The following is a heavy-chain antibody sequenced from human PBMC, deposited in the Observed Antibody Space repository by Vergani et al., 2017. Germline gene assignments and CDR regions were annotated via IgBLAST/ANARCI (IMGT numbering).Heavy chain of an antibody. V-gene: IGHV1-69*08. Sequence: QVQLVQSGAEVKKPGSSVKLSCKASGGTFSSYTISWVRQAPGQGLEWMGSIIPILGIANYAQKFQGRVTITADKSTCTAYMELSSLRSEDTAVYYCARDQSITMVRGVVYGMDVWGQGSTVTVSS. D-gene: IGHD3-10*01. CDR1: GGTFSSYT. CDR3: ARDQSITMVRGVVYGMDV. CDR2: IIPILGIA. J-gene: IGHJ6*02.